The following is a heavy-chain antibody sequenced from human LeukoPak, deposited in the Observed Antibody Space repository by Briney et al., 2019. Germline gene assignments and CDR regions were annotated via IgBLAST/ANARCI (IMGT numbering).Heavy chain of an antibody. CDR1: GYTFTRYN. CDR3: AKDIIQYGHSLEPDY. V-gene: IGHV1-18*01. J-gene: IGHJ4*02. CDR2: ISTYNGQT. Sequence: VASVKVSCKASGYTFTRYNIGWVRQAPGQGLEWMGWISTYNGQTDYEQKFQGRLTMTTDTSTSTAYMELRSLRSDDTAVYFCAKDIIQYGHSLEPDYWGEGTLVTVSS. D-gene: IGHD1-1*01.